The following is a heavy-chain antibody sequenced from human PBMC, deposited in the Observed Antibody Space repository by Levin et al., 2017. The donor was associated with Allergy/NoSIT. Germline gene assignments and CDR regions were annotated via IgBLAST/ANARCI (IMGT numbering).Heavy chain of an antibody. V-gene: IGHV4-31*03. J-gene: IGHJ6*02. CDR3: ARDECAWFGECYGMDV. D-gene: IGHD3-10*01. Sequence: KPSETLSLTCTVSGDSMSGRDYYWTWIRQYPGRGLEWIGFIHHSGSAYYNPSLKSRLAMSLDTSKRQLSLRLTSVTVADTAVYFCARDECAWFGECYGMDVWGQGTTVLVSS. CDR2: IHHSGSA. CDR1: GDSMSGRDYY.